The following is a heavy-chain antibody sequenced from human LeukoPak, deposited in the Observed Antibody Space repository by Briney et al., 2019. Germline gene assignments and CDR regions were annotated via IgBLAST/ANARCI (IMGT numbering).Heavy chain of an antibody. D-gene: IGHD4-17*01. J-gene: IGHJ4*02. CDR2: VSYDGSNK. CDR1: GFTFSSYA. Sequence: GRSLRLSCAASGFTFSSYAMHWVRQAPGKGPEWVAVVSYDGSNKYYADSVKDRFTISRDNSNNTLYLQMNSLRAEDTAVYYCAKGDLRSQGPFDYWGQGTLVIVSS. CDR3: AKGDLRSQGPFDY. V-gene: IGHV3-30*18.